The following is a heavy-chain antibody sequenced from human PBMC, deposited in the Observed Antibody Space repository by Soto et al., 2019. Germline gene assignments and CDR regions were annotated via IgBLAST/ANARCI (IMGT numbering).Heavy chain of an antibody. CDR1: GGTFSSYA. CDR3: ARGFDGSLPYYYYGMDV. CDR2: IIPIFGTA. V-gene: IGHV1-69*13. D-gene: IGHD1-26*01. J-gene: IGHJ6*02. Sequence: ASVKVSCKASGGTFSSYAISWVRQAPGQGLEWMGGIIPIFGTANYAQKFQGRVTITADESTSTAYMELSSLRSEDTAVYYCARGFDGSLPYYYYGMDVWGQGTTVTVS.